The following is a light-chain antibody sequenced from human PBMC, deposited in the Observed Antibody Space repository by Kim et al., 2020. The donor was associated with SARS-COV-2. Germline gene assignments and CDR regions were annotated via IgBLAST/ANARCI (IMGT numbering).Light chain of an antibody. V-gene: IGLV2-18*02. J-gene: IGLJ2*01. CDR1: SSDIGSYNR. CDR2: EVS. CDR3: SSYTSSSTLV. Sequence: GQSVTLSCTGTSSDIGSYNRVSWFQQPPGTAPKLMIYEVSNRPSGVPDRFSGSKSANTASLTISGLQAEDEADYYCSSYTSSSTLVFGGGTKLTVL.